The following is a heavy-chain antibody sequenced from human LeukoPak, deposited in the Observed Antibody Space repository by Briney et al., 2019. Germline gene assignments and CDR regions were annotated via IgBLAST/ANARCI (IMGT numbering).Heavy chain of an antibody. D-gene: IGHD5-18*01. Sequence: GESLKISCKGSGYSFTSYCIGWVRQMPGNGLEGMGIIYPGDSDTRHSPSFQGQVTISADKSISTAYLQWSSLKASDTAMYYCARWGDPDTAMGKYWGQGTLVTVSS. V-gene: IGHV5-51*01. CDR3: ARWGDPDTAMGKY. CDR2: IYPGDSDT. CDR1: GYSFTSYC. J-gene: IGHJ4*02.